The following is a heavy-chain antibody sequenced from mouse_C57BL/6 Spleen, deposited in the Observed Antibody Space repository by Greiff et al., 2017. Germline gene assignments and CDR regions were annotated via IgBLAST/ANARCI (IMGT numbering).Heavy chain of an antibody. Sequence: QVQLQQPGAELVRPGSSVKLSCKASGYTFTSYWLHWVKQRPTQGLEWIGNIDPSDSETHYNQKFKDKATLTVDKSSSTAYMQLSSLTSEDSAVYYCVFYYGNSYWYFDGWGTGTTVTVSS. CDR2: IDPSDSET. J-gene: IGHJ1*03. V-gene: IGHV1-52*01. CDR3: VFYYGNSYWYFDG. CDR1: GYTFTSYW. D-gene: IGHD2-1*01.